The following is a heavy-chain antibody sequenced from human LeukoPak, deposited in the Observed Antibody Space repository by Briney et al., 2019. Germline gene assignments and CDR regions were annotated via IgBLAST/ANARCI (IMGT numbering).Heavy chain of an antibody. D-gene: IGHD2-8*02. J-gene: IGHJ4*02. CDR2: ISGSGDRT. CDR3: ATYRQVLLPFES. Sequence: GGSLRLSCAASGFTFSSYEMNWVRQAPGKGLQWVSSISGSGDRTYYADSVRGRFTISRDNSKSTLSLQMNSLRAEDTAIYYCATYRQVLLPFESWGQGTLVTVSS. V-gene: IGHV3-23*01. CDR1: GFTFSSYE.